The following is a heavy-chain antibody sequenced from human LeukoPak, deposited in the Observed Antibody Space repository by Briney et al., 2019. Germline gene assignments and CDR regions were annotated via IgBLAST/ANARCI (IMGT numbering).Heavy chain of an antibody. Sequence: ASVKVSCKASGYTFTSYDINWVRQATGQGLEWMGWMNPNSGNTGYAQKFQGRVTMTRNTSISTAYMELSSLRSEDTAVKYCARVFRGWYELDDWGQGTLVTVSS. CDR2: MNPNSGNT. CDR1: GYTFTSYD. J-gene: IGHJ4*02. V-gene: IGHV1-8*01. CDR3: ARVFRGWYELDD. D-gene: IGHD6-19*01.